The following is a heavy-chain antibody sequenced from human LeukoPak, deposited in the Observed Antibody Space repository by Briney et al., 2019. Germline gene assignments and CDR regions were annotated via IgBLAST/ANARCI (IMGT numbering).Heavy chain of an antibody. Sequence: PGGSLRLSCLTSGFTFSSYGMHWVRQAPGKGLEWVAFIRYDGSNKYYADSVKGRFTISRDNSKNTLYLQMNSLRAEDTAVYYCAKDLPDSSGWYKEYYFDYWGQGTLVTVSS. J-gene: IGHJ4*02. CDR3: AKDLPDSSGWYKEYYFDY. D-gene: IGHD6-19*01. V-gene: IGHV3-30*02. CDR1: GFTFSSYG. CDR2: IRYDGSNK.